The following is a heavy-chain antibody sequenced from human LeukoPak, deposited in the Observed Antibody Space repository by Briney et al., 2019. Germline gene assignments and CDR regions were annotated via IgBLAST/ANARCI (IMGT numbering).Heavy chain of an antibody. D-gene: IGHD3-16*01. CDR3: ARGPLAFGGVHLSY. Sequence: PGGSLRLSCAASGFTFSRSAMHWVRQAPGKGLEWVSAIYSGGSTYYADSVKGRFTISRDNSKNTLYLQMNSLRAEDTAVYYCARGPLAFGGVHLSYWGQGTLVTVSS. J-gene: IGHJ4*02. V-gene: IGHV3-53*01. CDR2: IYSGGST. CDR1: GFTFSRSA.